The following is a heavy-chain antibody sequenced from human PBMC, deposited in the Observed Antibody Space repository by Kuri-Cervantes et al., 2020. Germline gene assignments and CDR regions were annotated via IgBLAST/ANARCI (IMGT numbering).Heavy chain of an antibody. V-gene: IGHV1-45*02. CDR2: ITPFNGNT. D-gene: IGHD3-10*01. CDR1: GYTFTYRY. J-gene: IGHJ5*02. Sequence: SVKVSCKASGYTFTYRYLHWVRQAPGQALEWMGWITPFNGNTNYAQKFQDRVTITRDRSMSTAYMELSSLRSEDTAMYYCARGCGSGGNCFDPWGQGTLVTVSS. CDR3: ARGCGSGGNCFDP.